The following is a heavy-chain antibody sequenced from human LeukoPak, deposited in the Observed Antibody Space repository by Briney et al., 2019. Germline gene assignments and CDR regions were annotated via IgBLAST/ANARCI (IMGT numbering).Heavy chain of an antibody. Sequence: SETLSLTCTVSGGSISSGGYYWSWIRQPPGKGLEWIGYIYHSGSTYYNPSLKSRVTISVDRSKNQFSLKLSSVTAADTAVYYCARGSIIATFDYWGQGTLVTVSS. D-gene: IGHD1-14*01. V-gene: IGHV4-30-2*01. CDR3: ARGSIIATFDY. J-gene: IGHJ4*02. CDR1: GGSISSGGYY. CDR2: IYHSGST.